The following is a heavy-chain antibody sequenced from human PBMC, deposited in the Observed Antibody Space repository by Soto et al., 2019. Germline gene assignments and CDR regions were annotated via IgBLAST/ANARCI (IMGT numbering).Heavy chain of an antibody. CDR2: ISSSSSYT. J-gene: IGHJ6*02. CDR1: GFTFSDYY. CDR3: ARDRSDCSSTSCYFQLYYYYGMDV. Sequence: SGFTFSDYYMSWIRQAPGKGLEWVSYISSSSSYTNYADSVKGRFTISRDNAKNSLYLQMNSLRAEDTAVYYCARDRSDCSSTSCYFQLYYYYGMDVWGQGTTVTVSS. D-gene: IGHD2-2*01. V-gene: IGHV3-11*06.